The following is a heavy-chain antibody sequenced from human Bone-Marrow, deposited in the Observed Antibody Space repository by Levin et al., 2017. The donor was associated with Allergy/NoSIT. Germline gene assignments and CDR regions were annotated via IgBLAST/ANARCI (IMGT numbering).Heavy chain of an antibody. CDR3: ARELNVEMATMDTQIGAFDI. CDR1: GFTFSSYW. J-gene: IGHJ3*02. Sequence: PGGSLRLSCAASGFTFSSYWMSWVRQAPGKGLEWVANIKQDGSEKYYVDSVKGRFTISRDNAKNSLYLQMNSLRAEDTAVYYCARELNVEMATMDTQIGAFDIWGQGTMVTVSS. CDR2: IKQDGSEK. D-gene: IGHD5-24*01. V-gene: IGHV3-7*01.